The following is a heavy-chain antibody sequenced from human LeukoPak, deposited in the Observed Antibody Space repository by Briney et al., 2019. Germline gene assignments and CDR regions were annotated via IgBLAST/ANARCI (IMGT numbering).Heavy chain of an antibody. J-gene: IGHJ2*01. CDR2: ISYDGSNK. D-gene: IGHD1-26*01. CDR1: GFXFSSYA. Sequence: GGSLRLSCAASGFXFSSYAIHWVRQAPGKGLEWVAVISYDGSNKYYADSVKGRFSISRDNSKNTLYLQMNSLRAEDTAVYYCAREVPWVWNFDLWGRGTLVTVSS. V-gene: IGHV3-30-3*01. CDR3: AREVPWVWNFDL.